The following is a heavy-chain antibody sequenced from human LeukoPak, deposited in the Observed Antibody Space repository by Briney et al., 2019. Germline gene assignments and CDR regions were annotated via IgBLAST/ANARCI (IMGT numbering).Heavy chain of an antibody. D-gene: IGHD5-18*01. CDR3: ADVDTSMILCQ. Sequence: PLASVKVSCKSSGGTFSTYAISWVRQAPGQGLEWMGRIIPVLGVPNYAQKFQDRVTITADRSKSTAYMELSSLRSDDTAVYYCADVDTSMILCQWGQGTLVTVSS. V-gene: IGHV1-69*04. CDR1: GGTFSTYA. J-gene: IGHJ4*02. CDR2: IIPVLGVP.